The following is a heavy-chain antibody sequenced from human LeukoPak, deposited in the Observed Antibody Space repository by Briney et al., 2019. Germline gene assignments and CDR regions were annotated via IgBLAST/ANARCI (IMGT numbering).Heavy chain of an antibody. CDR1: GFTFSSYA. CDR3: ARDPNGSGPDFDC. J-gene: IGHJ4*02. V-gene: IGHV3-23*01. CDR2: LSGNGGNQ. D-gene: IGHD3-10*01. Sequence: PGGSLRLSCADSGFTFSSYAMNWVRQAPGKGLEWVSGLSGNGGNQYYADSVKGRFTISRDNSKNTLFLQMNSLRAEDTAIYYCARDPNGSGPDFDCWGQGTLVTVSS.